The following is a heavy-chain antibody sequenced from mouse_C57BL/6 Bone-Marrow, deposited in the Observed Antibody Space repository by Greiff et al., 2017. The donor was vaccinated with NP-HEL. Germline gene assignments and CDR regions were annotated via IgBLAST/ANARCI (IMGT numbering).Heavy chain of an antibody. Sequence: VQLKESGPGLVKPSQSLSLTCSATGYSITSGYYWNWIRQLPGNKLEWMGYISYDGSNNYNPSLKNRISITRDTSKNQFFLKLNSVTTEDTATYYCARETTVVASYWYFDVWGTGTTVTVSS. J-gene: IGHJ1*03. CDR2: ISYDGSN. CDR1: GYSITSGYY. CDR3: ARETTVVASYWYFDV. V-gene: IGHV3-6*01. D-gene: IGHD1-1*01.